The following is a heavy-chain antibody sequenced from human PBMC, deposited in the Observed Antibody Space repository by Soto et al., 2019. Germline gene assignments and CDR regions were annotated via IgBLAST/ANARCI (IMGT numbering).Heavy chain of an antibody. CDR1: GFTFRNYW. CDR2: VTSDGSST. D-gene: IGHD1-1*01. Sequence: EVQLVESGGGLVQPGGSLRLSCAASGFTFRNYWMHWVRLAPGKGLEWVSRVTSDGSSTNYADSVKGRFTISRDNAKNTLDLQMNSLRAEDTAVYYCVRDNWNSYWGQGTLVTVSS. V-gene: IGHV3-74*01. J-gene: IGHJ4*02. CDR3: VRDNWNSY.